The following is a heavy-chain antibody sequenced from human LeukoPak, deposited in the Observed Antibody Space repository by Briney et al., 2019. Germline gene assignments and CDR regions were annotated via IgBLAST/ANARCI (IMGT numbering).Heavy chain of an antibody. CDR1: GYTFTSYG. CDR2: ISAYNGNT. CDR3: ARVVSGWYYFDY. J-gene: IGHJ4*02. V-gene: IGHV1-18*01. D-gene: IGHD6-19*01. Sequence: ASVKVSCKASGYTFTSYGISWVRQAPGQGLEWMGWISAYNGNTNYAQKFQGRVTMTRDTSTSTVYMELSSLRSEDTAVYYCARVVSGWYYFDYWGQGTLVTVSS.